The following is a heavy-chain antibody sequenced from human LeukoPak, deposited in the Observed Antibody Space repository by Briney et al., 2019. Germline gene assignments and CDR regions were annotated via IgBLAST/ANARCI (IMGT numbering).Heavy chain of an antibody. CDR1: GYTFTSYG. D-gene: IGHD4-17*01. CDR2: ISTYNGNT. CDR3: AREGPPDYGDFGV. J-gene: IGHJ4*02. Sequence: VKVSCKASGYTFTSYGISWVRQAPGQGLEWMGWISTYNGNTNYAQKFQGRVTMTTDTPTSTAYMELRSLRAEDTAVYYCAREGPPDYGDFGVWGQGTLVTVSS. V-gene: IGHV1-18*01.